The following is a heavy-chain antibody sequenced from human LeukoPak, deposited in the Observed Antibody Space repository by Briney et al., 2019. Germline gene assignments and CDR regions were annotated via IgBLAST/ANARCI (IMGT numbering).Heavy chain of an antibody. J-gene: IGHJ6*03. CDR1: GGSISSYY. CDR3: ARHIVENSLYYYYYYMDV. V-gene: IGHV4-4*09. CDR2: IYTSGST. Sequence: SETLSLTCTVSGGSISSYYWSWIRQPPGKGPEWIGYIYTSGSTNYNPSLKSRVTISVDTSKNQFSLKLSSVTAADTAVYYCARHIVENSLYYYYYYMDVWGKGTTVTVSS. D-gene: IGHD5-24*01.